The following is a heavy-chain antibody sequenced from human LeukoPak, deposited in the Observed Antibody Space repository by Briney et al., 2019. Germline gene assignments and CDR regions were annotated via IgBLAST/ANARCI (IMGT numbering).Heavy chain of an antibody. CDR1: GGSISSGSYY. V-gene: IGHV4-61*02. D-gene: IGHD1-26*01. CDR3: ARCIRYSGSYN. J-gene: IGHJ4*02. CDR2: IYTSGST. Sequence: PSQTLSLTCTVSGGSISSGSYYWRWIRQPAGKGLEWIGRIYTSGSTNYNPSLKSRVTISVDTSKNQFSLKLSSVTAADTAVYYCARCIRYSGSYNWGQGTLVTVSS.